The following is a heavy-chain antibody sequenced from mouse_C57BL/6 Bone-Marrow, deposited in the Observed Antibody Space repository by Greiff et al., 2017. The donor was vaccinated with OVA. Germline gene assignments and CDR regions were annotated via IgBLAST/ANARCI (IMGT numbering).Heavy chain of an antibody. CDR2: IYPRSGNT. Sequence: QVQLQQSGAELARPGASVKLSCKASGYTFTSYGISWVKQRTGQGLEWIGEIYPRSGNTYYNEKFKGKATLTADKSSSTAYMELRSLTSEDSAVYFCAGLGGGHYAMDYWGQGTSVTVSS. CDR1: GYTFTSYG. CDR3: AGLGGGHYAMDY. J-gene: IGHJ4*01. D-gene: IGHD1-1*02. V-gene: IGHV1-81*01.